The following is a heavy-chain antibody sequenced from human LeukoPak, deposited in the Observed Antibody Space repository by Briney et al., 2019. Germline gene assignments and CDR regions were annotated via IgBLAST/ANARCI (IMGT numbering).Heavy chain of an antibody. V-gene: IGHV4-59*01. CDR1: GGSISSYY. D-gene: IGHD3-10*01. CDR3: ARGLSGDY. Sequence: SETLSLTCTVSGGSISSYYWSWIRQPPGKGLEWIGYIYYSGSTNYNPSLKSRVTISVDASKNQFSLKLSSVTAADTAVYYCARGLSGDYWGQGTLVTVSS. J-gene: IGHJ4*02. CDR2: IYYSGST.